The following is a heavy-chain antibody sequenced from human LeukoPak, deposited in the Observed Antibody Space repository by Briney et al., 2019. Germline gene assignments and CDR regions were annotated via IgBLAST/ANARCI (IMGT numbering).Heavy chain of an antibody. D-gene: IGHD6-13*01. CDR3: ARDSAPYSSSWYHYYYYMDV. J-gene: IGHJ6*03. CDR2: IYYSGST. Sequence: SETLSLTCTVSGGSISSYYWSWIRQPPGKGLEWIGYIYYSGSTNYNPSLKSRVTISVDTSKNQFSLKLSSATAADTAVYYCARDSAPYSSSWYHYYYYMDVWGKGTTVTVSS. CDR1: GGSISSYY. V-gene: IGHV4-59*01.